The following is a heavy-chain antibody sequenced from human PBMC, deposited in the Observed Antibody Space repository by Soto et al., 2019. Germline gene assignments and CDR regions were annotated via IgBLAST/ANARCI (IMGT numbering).Heavy chain of an antibody. V-gene: IGHV1-18*01. CDR3: AREATVTTMVGNYYYGMDV. D-gene: IGHD4-17*01. Sequence: QVQLVQSGAEVKKPGASVKVSCKASGYTFTSYGISWVRQAPGQGLEWMGWISAYNGNTNYAQKLQGRVTMTTDTSTSTAYMELRSLRSDDTAVYYCAREATVTTMVGNYYYGMDVWGQGTTVTVSS. CDR1: GYTFTSYG. CDR2: ISAYNGNT. J-gene: IGHJ6*02.